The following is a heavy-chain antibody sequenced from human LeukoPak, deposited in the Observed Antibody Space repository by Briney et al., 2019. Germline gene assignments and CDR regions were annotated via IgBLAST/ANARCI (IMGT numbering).Heavy chain of an antibody. CDR2: ISNDGSKK. V-gene: IGHV3-30*18. CDR3: AKDRYSYAFEYSDS. D-gene: IGHD5-18*01. CDR1: GFAFSDSW. Sequence: PGGSLRLACAASGFAFSDSWMTWIRQAPGKGLDWVAVISNDGSKKYYADSVKGRFTISKDNSKNTLSLQVSSLRAEDTAVYYCAKDRYSYAFEYSDSWGQGTLVTVSS. J-gene: IGHJ4*02.